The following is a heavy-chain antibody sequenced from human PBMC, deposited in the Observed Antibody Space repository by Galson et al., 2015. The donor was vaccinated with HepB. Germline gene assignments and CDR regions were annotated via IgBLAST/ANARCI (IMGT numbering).Heavy chain of an antibody. CDR2: ISYDGSNK. J-gene: IGHJ6*02. V-gene: IGHV3-30*18. D-gene: IGHD3-10*01. CDR1: GFTFSGYG. CDR3: AKDPFYGSGSYGYYGMDV. Sequence: SLRLSCAASGFTFSGYGMHWVRQAPGKGLEWVGVISYDGSNKYYADSVKGRFTISRDNSKNTLYLQMSSLRAEDTAVYYCAKDPFYGSGSYGYYGMDVWGQGTTVTVSS.